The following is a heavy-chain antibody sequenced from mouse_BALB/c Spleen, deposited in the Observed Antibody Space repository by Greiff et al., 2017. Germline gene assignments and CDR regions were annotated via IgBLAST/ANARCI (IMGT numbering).Heavy chain of an antibody. CDR3: ARSDYGYDLPWFAY. CDR1: GDSITSGY. J-gene: IGHJ3*01. Sequence: VQLKESGPSLVKPSQTLYLTCSVTGDSITSGYWNWIRKFPGNKLEYMGYISYSGSTYYNPSLKSRISITRDTSKNQYYLQLNSVTTEDTATYYCARSDYGYDLPWFAYWGQGTLVTVSA. V-gene: IGHV3-8*02. CDR2: ISYSGST. D-gene: IGHD2-2*01.